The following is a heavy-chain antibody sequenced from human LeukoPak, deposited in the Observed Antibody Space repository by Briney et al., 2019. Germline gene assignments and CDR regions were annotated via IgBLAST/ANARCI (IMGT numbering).Heavy chain of an antibody. V-gene: IGHV3-21*01. CDR1: GFTVSSNY. J-gene: IGHJ4*02. CDR3: ARDQHEDYFDY. CDR2: ISSSSSYI. Sequence: GGSLRLSCAASGFTVSSNYMSWVRQAPGKGLEWVSSISSSSSYIYYADSVKGRFTISRDNAKNSLYLQMNSLRAEDTAVYYCARDQHEDYFDYWGQGTLVTVSS.